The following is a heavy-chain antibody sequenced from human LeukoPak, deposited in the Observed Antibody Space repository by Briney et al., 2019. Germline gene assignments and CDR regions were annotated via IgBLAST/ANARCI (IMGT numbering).Heavy chain of an antibody. J-gene: IGHJ4*02. Sequence: SGGSLRLSCVASGFTFSSYGMHWVRQAPGKGLEWAPVISYDGSNKYYPDSVKGRFTISRDNSKNTLYLQMNSLRAEDTAVYYCANSYYYGSGSYGDYWGQGTLVTVSS. CDR1: GFTFSSYG. CDR3: ANSYYYGSGSYGDY. V-gene: IGHV3-30*18. D-gene: IGHD3-10*01. CDR2: ISYDGSNK.